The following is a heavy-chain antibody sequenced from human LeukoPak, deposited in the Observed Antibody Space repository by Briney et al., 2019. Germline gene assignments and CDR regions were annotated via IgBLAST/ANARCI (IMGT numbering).Heavy chain of an antibody. D-gene: IGHD5-18*01. CDR3: ARGQKYISGYTVTELGSRYFDY. V-gene: IGHV4-59*01. Sequence: SETLSLTCSVSGGSISSYYWSWIRQPPGKGLEWIGYIFYSGRTSYNPSLKSRVTISVDTSKNHFSLTLSSVTAADTAVYYCARGQKYISGYTVTELGSRYFDYWGQGTLVTVSS. CDR1: GGSISSYY. CDR2: IFYSGRT. J-gene: IGHJ4*02.